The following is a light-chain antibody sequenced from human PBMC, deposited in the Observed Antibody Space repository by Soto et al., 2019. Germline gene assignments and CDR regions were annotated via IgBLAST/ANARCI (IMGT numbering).Light chain of an antibody. CDR1: QDISSW. Sequence: IRMTQSPSAVSASVGDRVTITCRASQDISSWLAWYQQKPGKAPKIMIYAASSLQGGVPSRFSGSGSGTDFTLTINSLEPEDFAVYYCQQRSSWPIPFGQVTRLEIK. V-gene: IGKV1-12*01. CDR3: QQRSSWPIP. J-gene: IGKJ5*01. CDR2: AAS.